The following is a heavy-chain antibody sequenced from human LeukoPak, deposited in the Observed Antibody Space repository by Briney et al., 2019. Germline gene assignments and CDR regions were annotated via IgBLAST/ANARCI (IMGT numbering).Heavy chain of an antibody. CDR1: GGTFSSYA. Sequence: GASVKVSCKASGGTFSSYAISWVRQAPGQGLEWMGGIIPIFGTANYAQKFQGRVTITADESTSTAYMELSSLRSEDTAVYYCARWYSSSSNWSDPWGQGTLVTVSS. V-gene: IGHV1-69*01. CDR3: ARWYSSSSNWSDP. CDR2: IIPIFGTA. J-gene: IGHJ5*02. D-gene: IGHD6-13*01.